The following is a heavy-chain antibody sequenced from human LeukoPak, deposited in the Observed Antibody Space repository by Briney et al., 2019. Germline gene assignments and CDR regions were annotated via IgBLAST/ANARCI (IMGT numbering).Heavy chain of an antibody. D-gene: IGHD2-15*01. J-gene: IGHJ6*03. CDR2: INHSGST. CDR3: ARLVVVVVAANTYYYYYYMDV. CDR1: GGSFSGYY. V-gene: IGHV4-34*01. Sequence: SETLSLTGAVYGGSFSGYYWSWIRQPPGKGLEWIGEINHSGSTNYNPSLKSRVTISVDTSKNQFSLKLSSVTAADTAVYYCARLVVVVVAANTYYYYYYMDVWGRGTTGTISS.